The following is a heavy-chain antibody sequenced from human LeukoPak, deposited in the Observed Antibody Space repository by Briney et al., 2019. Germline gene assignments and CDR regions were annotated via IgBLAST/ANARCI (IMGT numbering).Heavy chain of an antibody. CDR3: ARGSVGATAWAFFDY. V-gene: IGHV3-21*01. CDR2: ISSSSSYM. CDR1: GFTFSSYS. J-gene: IGHJ4*02. Sequence: GGSLRLSCAASGFTFSSYSMNWVRQAPGKGLEWVSAISSSSSYMFQEDSVKGRFTISRDNAKNSLYLQMNSLGAEDTAVYYCARGSVGATAWAFFDYWGQGTLVTVSS. D-gene: IGHD1-26*01.